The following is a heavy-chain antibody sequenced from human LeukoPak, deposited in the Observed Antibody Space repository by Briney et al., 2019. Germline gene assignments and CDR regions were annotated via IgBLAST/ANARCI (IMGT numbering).Heavy chain of an antibody. V-gene: IGHV4-34*01. J-gene: IGHJ4*02. CDR3: ASSFYYDSRDY. CDR2: ITPSGST. D-gene: IGHD3-22*01. Sequence: SETLSLTCSVSGGSISSLYWSWIRQPPGKGLEWIGEITPSGSTNYSPSLKSRVSISIDTSKKKLSLRLTSVTAADSAVYYCASSFYYDSRDYWGQGTLVTVSS. CDR1: GGSISSLY.